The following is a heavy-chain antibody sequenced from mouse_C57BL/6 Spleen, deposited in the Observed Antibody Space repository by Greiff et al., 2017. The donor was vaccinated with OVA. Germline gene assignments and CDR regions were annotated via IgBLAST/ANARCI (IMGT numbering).Heavy chain of an antibody. J-gene: IGHJ3*01. CDR1: GYTFTDYY. Sequence: VQLQQSGPELVKPGASVKISCKASGYTFTDYYMNWVKQSHGKSLEWIGDINPNNGGTSYNQKFKGKATLTVDKSSSTAYMELRSLTSEDSAVYYCARSRIYYGNYGFAYWGQGTLVTVSA. D-gene: IGHD2-1*01. V-gene: IGHV1-26*01. CDR3: ARSRIYYGNYGFAY. CDR2: INPNNGGT.